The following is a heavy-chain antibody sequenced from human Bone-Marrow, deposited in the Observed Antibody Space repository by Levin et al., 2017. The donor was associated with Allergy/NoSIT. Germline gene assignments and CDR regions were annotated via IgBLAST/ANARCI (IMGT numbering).Heavy chain of an antibody. CDR3: ARASVEVDYYYLDV. V-gene: IGHV4-4*02. J-gene: IGHJ6*03. D-gene: IGHD4-23*01. CDR1: GVSISSSNW. CDR2: MHHSGRT. Sequence: GSLRLSCAVSGVSISSSNWWTWVRQTPGKGLEWIGEMHHSGRTNSNPSLKNRVTISVDKSNSHFSLKMTSVTAADTAVYYCARASVEVDYYYLDVWGEGTTVIVSS.